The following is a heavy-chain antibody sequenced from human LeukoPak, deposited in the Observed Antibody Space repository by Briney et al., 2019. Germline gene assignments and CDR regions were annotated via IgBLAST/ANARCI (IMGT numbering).Heavy chain of an antibody. CDR3: ATYYYDSLS. V-gene: IGHV1-2*02. D-gene: IGHD3-22*01. CDR2: INPNSGDT. CDR1: GYTFTGYY. J-gene: IGHJ4*02. Sequence: GASVNGSCKASGYTFTGYYMHWVRQAPGQGLEWMGWINPNSGDTNYAQKFQGRVTMTRDTSISTAYMELSRLRSDDTAVYYCATYYYDSLSWGQGTLVTVSS.